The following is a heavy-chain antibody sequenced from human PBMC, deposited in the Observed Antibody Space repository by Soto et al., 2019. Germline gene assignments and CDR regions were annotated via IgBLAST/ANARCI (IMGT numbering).Heavy chain of an antibody. D-gene: IGHD2-2*01. CDR1: GYTFTSYG. J-gene: IGHJ6*03. Sequence: ASVKVSCKASGYTFTSYGISWVRQAPGQGLEWMGWISAYNGNTNYAQKLQGRVTMTTDTSTSTAYMELRSLRSDDTAVYYCARDLGIVVVPAATQLYYYYYMDVWGKGTTVTVSS. CDR2: ISAYNGNT. V-gene: IGHV1-18*01. CDR3: ARDLGIVVVPAATQLYYYYYMDV.